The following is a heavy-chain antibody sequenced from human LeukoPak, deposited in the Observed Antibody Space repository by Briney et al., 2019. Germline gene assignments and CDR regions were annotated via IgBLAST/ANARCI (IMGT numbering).Heavy chain of an antibody. J-gene: IGHJ4*02. CDR3: ARGPRAVAPSFDY. D-gene: IGHD6-19*01. CDR2: IIPIFGTA. CDR1: GGTFSSYA. Sequence: ASVTVSCKASGGTFSSYAISWVQQAPGQGLEWMGGIIPIFGTANYAQKFQGRVTITADKSTSTAYMELSSLRSEDTAVYYCARGPRAVAPSFDYWGQGTLVTVSS. V-gene: IGHV1-69*06.